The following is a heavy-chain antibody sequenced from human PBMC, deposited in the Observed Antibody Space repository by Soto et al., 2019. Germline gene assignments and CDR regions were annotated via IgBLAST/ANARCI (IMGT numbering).Heavy chain of an antibody. CDR2: IIPIFGTA. CDR3: ARGDFGPMIVVRYAFDI. CDR1: GGTFSSYA. D-gene: IGHD3-22*01. Sequence: GASVKVSCKASGGTFSSYAISWVRQAPGQGPEWMGGIIPIFGTANYAQKFQGRVTITADESTSTAYMELSSLRSEDTAVYYCARGDFGPMIVVRYAFDIWGQGTMVTVSS. V-gene: IGHV1-69*13. J-gene: IGHJ3*02.